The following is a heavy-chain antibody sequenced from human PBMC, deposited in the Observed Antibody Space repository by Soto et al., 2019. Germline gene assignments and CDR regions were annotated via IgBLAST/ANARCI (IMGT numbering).Heavy chain of an antibody. V-gene: IGHV4-31*03. CDR2: IYYSGTT. Sequence: QVQLQESGPGLVQPSQTLSLTCTVSGASISSGGYYWSWIRQHPGKGLEWIGYIYYSGTTYYNPSLKSRXXIXLXXSRNHFSLELNSVSAADTAVYYCASADSSGYTFEHWGQGTLVTVSS. J-gene: IGHJ4*02. CDR3: ASADSSGYTFEH. CDR1: GASISSGGYY. D-gene: IGHD3-22*01.